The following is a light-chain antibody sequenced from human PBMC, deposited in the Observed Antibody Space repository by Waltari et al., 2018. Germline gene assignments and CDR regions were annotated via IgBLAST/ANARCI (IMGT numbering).Light chain of an antibody. CDR3: RQHHSFPCT. CDR2: AVS. Sequence: DIQMTQSPSSLSASVGDRVTVTWRGSEVLHPLFACFQQDPGLAPKRRLFAVSTLEPGFPWTFSGAGSASGFSLSLCSLQPGDCAIYCCRQHHSFPCTLGQGTKVE. V-gene: IGKV1-17*01. J-gene: IGKJ2*02. CDR1: EVLHPL.